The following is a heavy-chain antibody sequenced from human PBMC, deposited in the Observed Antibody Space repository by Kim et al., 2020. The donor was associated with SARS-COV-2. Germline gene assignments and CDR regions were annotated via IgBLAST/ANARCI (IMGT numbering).Heavy chain of an antibody. D-gene: IGHD6-19*01. CDR3: AREEGGYSSGWSWDDAFDI. CDR2: ISSSSSYI. V-gene: IGHV3-21*01. CDR1: GFTFSSYS. J-gene: IGHJ3*02. Sequence: GGSLRLSCAASGFTFSSYSMNWVRQAPGKGLEWVSSISSSSSYIYYADSVKGRFTISRDHAKNSLYLQMTSLRAEDTAVYYCAREEGGYSSGWSWDDAFDIWGQATMVTVSS.